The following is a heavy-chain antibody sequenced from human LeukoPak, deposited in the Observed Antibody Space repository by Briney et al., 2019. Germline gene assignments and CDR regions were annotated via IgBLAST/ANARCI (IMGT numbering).Heavy chain of an antibody. V-gene: IGHV1-18*01. J-gene: IGHJ4*02. CDR2: ISAYNGNT. CDR1: GYTFTSYG. Sequence: ASVKVSCKASGYTFTSYGISWVRQAPGQGLEWMGWISAYNGNTNYAQKLQGRVTMTTDTSTSTAYMELRSLRSDDTAVYYCARVFPPLGYSGYDGGAFDYWGQGPLVTVSS. CDR3: ARVFPPLGYSGYDGGAFDY. D-gene: IGHD5-12*01.